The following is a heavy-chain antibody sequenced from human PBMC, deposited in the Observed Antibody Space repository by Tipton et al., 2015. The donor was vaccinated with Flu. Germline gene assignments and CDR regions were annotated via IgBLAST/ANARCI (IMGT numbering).Heavy chain of an antibody. J-gene: IGHJ3*02. D-gene: IGHD2-15*01. CDR3: AREWSAFDI. Sequence: TLSLTCSVSGGSITSYYWSWIRQPPGRGLEWIAFIFHTGSTSYNPSLESRVSISLDTSRTQFSLKLSSVTAADTAVYYCAREWSAFDIWGQGTMVTVSS. V-gene: IGHV4-59*01. CDR2: IFHTGST. CDR1: GGSITSYY.